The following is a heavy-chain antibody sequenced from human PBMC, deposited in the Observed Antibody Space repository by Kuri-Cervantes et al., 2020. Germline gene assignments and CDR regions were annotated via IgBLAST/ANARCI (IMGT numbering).Heavy chain of an antibody. J-gene: IGHJ3*02. CDR1: GFTFSSYW. V-gene: IGHV3-7*01. CDR2: IKQDGSEK. CDR3: ARESYYAFDI. D-gene: IGHD1-26*01. Sequence: GESLKISCAASGFTFSSYWMSWVRQAPGKGLEWVANIKQDGSEKYYVDSVKGRFTISRDNAKNSLYLQMNSLRAEDTAVYYCARESYYAFDIWGRGTMVTVSS.